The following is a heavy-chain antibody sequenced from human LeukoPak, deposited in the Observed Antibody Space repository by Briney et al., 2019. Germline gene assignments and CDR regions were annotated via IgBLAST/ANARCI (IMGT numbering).Heavy chain of an antibody. D-gene: IGHD2-2*01. Sequence: TLSLTCTVSGGSISSGGYYWSWIRQHPGKGLEWIGYIYYSGSTYYNPSLKSRVTISVDTSKNQFSLKLSSVTAADTAVYYCARIANCSSTSCYLGRVYYYYYMDVWGKGTTVTVSS. J-gene: IGHJ6*03. V-gene: IGHV4-31*03. CDR2: IYYSGST. CDR3: ARIANCSSTSCYLGRVYYYYYMDV. CDR1: GGSISSGGYY.